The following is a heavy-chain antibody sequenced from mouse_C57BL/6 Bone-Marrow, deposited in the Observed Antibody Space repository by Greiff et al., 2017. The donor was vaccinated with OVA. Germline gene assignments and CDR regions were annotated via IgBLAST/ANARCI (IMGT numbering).Heavy chain of an antibody. CDR3: ARGDYDAY. J-gene: IGHJ3*01. CDR2: ISNGGGST. CDR1: GFTFSDYY. Sequence: EVMLVESGGGLVQPGGSLKLSCAASGFTFSDYYMYWVRQTPEKRLEWVAYISNGGGSTYYPDTVKGRFTISRDNAKNTLYLQMSRLKSEDTAMYYCARGDYDAYWGQGTLVTVSA. D-gene: IGHD2-4*01. V-gene: IGHV5-12*01.